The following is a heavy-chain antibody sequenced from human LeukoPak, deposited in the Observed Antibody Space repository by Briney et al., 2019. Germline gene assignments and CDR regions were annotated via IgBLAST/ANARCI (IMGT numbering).Heavy chain of an antibody. Sequence: GGSLGSSLPASDSTSISITLTWFRKVPGKGLEWVSYTSSSSSTIYYADSVKGRFTFSRDNAKNSLYLQMNSLRAEDTALYYCARGAYYYEDWGQGTLVTVSS. V-gene: IGHV3-48*01. CDR3: ARGAYYYED. D-gene: IGHD3-22*01. J-gene: IGHJ4*02. CDR2: TSSSSSTI. CDR1: DSTSISIT.